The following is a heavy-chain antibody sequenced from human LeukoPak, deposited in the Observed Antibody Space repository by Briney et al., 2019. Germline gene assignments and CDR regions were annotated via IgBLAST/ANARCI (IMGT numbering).Heavy chain of an antibody. CDR2: IKEDGTEK. Sequence: GGSLRLSCAGSGFTFSDFWMTWARQTPGKGLEWVANIKEDGTEKNLVDSVKGRFTISRDNTKNLLFLEMNNLRGDDTAIYYCVRESRPGGAMGLYHNLDYWGQGTLVAVSS. V-gene: IGHV3-7*01. CDR3: VRESRPGGAMGLYHNLDY. CDR1: GFTFSDFW. D-gene: IGHD1-1*01. J-gene: IGHJ4*02.